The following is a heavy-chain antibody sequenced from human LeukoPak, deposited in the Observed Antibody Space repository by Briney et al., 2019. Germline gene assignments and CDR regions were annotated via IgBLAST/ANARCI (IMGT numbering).Heavy chain of an antibody. V-gene: IGHV3-7*01. D-gene: IGHD2-2*01. CDR2: IKQDGSEK. CDR3: ARDRWGYCTSANCYGGAFDI. J-gene: IGHJ3*02. Sequence: GGSLRLSCAASGFTFSSYWMSWVRQAPGKGLEWVANIKQDGSEKYYVDSVKGRFTISRDNAKNSLYLQMNSLRAEDTAVYYCARDRWGYCTSANCYGGAFDIWGQGTMVTVSS. CDR1: GFTFSSYW.